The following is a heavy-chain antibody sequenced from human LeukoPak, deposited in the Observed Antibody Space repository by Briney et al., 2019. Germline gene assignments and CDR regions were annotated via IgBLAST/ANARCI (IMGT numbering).Heavy chain of an antibody. V-gene: IGHV1-2*02. CDR2: INPNSGGT. D-gene: IGHD6-19*01. CDR3: ARDRGIAVAGRDY. Sequence: ASVKGSCKASGYTFTGYDMHWVRQAPGQGLEWMGWINPNSGGTNYAQKFQGRVTMTSDTSISTAYMELSRLRFDDPAVYYCARDRGIAVAGRDYWGQGTLVTVSS. J-gene: IGHJ4*02. CDR1: GYTFTGYD.